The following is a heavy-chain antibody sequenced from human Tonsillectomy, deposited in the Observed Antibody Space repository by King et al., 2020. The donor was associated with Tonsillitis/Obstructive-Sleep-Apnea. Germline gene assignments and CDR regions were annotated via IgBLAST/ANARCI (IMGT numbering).Heavy chain of an antibody. CDR1: GGSISSSNYY. CDR2: IYYSGST. D-gene: IGHD6-19*01. J-gene: IGHJ4*02. V-gene: IGHV4-39*01. Sequence: QLQESGPGLVKPSETLSLTCTVSGGSISSSNYYWGWIRQPPGKGPEWIGSIYYSGSTYYNPSLKSRVTISVDTSKNQFSLKLSSVTAADTAVYYCARTIAVAGTGFDYWGQGTLVTVSS. CDR3: ARTIAVAGTGFDY.